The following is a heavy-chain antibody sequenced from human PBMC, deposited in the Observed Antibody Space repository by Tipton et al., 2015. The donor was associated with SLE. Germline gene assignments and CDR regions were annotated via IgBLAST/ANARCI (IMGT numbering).Heavy chain of an antibody. CDR1: GGSFSGYY. J-gene: IGHJ6*03. D-gene: IGHD6-6*01. V-gene: IGHV4-34*01. CDR2: INHSGST. Sequence: TLSLTCAVYGGSFSGYYWSWIRQPPGKGLEWIGEINHSGSTNYNPSLKSRVTISVDTSKNQLSLNLSSVTAADTAVYYCARVMYSSSLYYYYYMDVWGKGTTVTVSS. CDR3: ARVMYSSSLYYYYYMDV.